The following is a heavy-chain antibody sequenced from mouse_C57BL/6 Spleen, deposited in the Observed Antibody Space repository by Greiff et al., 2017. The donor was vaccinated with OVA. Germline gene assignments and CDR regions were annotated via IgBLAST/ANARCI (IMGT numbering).Heavy chain of an antibody. D-gene: IGHD2-10*01. J-gene: IGHJ2*01. Sequence: QVTLKESGPGILQPSQTLSLTCSFSGFSLSTFGMGVGWIRQPSGKGLEWLAHLWWDDDKYYNPALKSRLTLSKDTSKNQVFLKIATVYTADTATYYWSPIPTVHYFDYWGQGTTLTVSS. V-gene: IGHV8-8*01. CDR3: SPIPTVHYFDY. CDR2: LWWDDDK. CDR1: GFSLSTFGMG.